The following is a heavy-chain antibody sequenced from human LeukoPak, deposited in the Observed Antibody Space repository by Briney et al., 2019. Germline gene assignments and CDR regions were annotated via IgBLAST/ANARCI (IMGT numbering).Heavy chain of an antibody. CDR2: IYRSGTT. J-gene: IGHJ4*02. V-gene: IGHV4-38-2*01. Sequence: SETLSLTCAVSGYSLGTDYYWGRIRQPPEKGLEWIGRIYRSGTTSYNPSLQSRVTISVDTSKNQFSLKLSSVTAADTALYYCARYDSRGSGSTKLDHWGPGTLVTVSS. CDR1: GYSLGTDYY. D-gene: IGHD3-3*01. CDR3: ARYDSRGSGSTKLDH.